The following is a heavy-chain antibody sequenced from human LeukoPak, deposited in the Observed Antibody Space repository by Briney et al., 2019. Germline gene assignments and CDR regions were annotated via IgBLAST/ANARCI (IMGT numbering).Heavy chain of an antibody. CDR2: IIPILGIA. D-gene: IGHD6-13*01. Sequence: GSSVKVSCKASGGTFSSYAISWVRQAPGQGLEWMGRIIPILGIANYAQKFQGRVTITADKSTSTAYMELSSLRSEDTAVYYCARGLGAAGRAEYFQHWGQGTLVTVSS. CDR3: ARGLGAAGRAEYFQH. J-gene: IGHJ1*01. CDR1: GGTFSSYA. V-gene: IGHV1-69*04.